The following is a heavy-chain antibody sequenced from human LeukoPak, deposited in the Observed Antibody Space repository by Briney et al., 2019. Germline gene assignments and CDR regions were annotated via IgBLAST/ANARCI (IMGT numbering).Heavy chain of an antibody. CDR3: ARPATRYCSSTSCRGFDP. J-gene: IGHJ5*02. V-gene: IGHV1-2*02. CDR1: GYTFTGYY. D-gene: IGHD2-2*01. Sequence: ASVKVSCKASGYTFTGYYMHWVRQAPGQGLEWMGWINPNSGGTNYAQKLQGRVTMTRDTSISTAYMELSRLRSDDTAVYYCARPATRYCSSTSCRGFDPWGQGTLVTVSS. CDR2: INPNSGGT.